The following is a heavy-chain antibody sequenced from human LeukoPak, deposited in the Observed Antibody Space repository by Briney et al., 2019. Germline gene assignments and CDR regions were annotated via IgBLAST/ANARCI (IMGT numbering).Heavy chain of an antibody. J-gene: IGHJ3*02. CDR1: GGSISSSNW. CDR3: ARTFIVRGYYDAFDI. V-gene: IGHV4-4*02. CDR2: IYHSGST. Sequence: PSGTLSLTCAVSGGSISSSNWWSWVRQPPGKGLEWIGEIYHSGSTNYNPSLKSRVTISVDTSRNQFSLRLSSVTTADTAVYYCARTFIVRGYYDAFDIWGQGTMVTVSS. D-gene: IGHD3-10*02.